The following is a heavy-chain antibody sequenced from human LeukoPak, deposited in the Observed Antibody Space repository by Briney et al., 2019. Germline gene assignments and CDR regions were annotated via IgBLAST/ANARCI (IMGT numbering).Heavy chain of an antibody. Sequence: SGPTLVNPTQTLTLTCTFSGLSLSTSGVGVGWIRQPPGKALEWLALIYWDDDKRYSPSLKSRLTITKDTSKNQVVLTMTNMDPVDTATYYCAHRRYYYDSSGYYFDYWGQGTLVTVSS. D-gene: IGHD3-22*01. J-gene: IGHJ4*02. CDR3: AHRRYYYDSSGYYFDY. V-gene: IGHV2-5*02. CDR2: IYWDDDK. CDR1: GLSLSTSGVG.